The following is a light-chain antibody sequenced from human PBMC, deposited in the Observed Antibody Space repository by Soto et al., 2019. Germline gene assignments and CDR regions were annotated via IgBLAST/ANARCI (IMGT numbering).Light chain of an antibody. CDR3: QQYRSAPYT. V-gene: IGKV3-20*01. J-gene: IGKJ2*01. CDR1: QSILSHY. Sequence: EIVLTQSPGTLSSSPGERATLSCRASQSILSHYLAWYQQKPGQPPRLVIYLASNRATGIPDRFSGSGSGADFSLTIDRLEPDDFAIYYSQQYRSAPYTFGQGTKLEIK. CDR2: LAS.